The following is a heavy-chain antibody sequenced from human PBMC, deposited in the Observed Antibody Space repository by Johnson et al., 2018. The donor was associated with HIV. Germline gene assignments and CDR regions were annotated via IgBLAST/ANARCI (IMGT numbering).Heavy chain of an antibody. J-gene: IGHJ3*02. D-gene: IGHD6-19*01. CDR2: INSDGSST. V-gene: IGHV3-74*02. CDR1: GFTFSSYG. Sequence: VQLVESGGGVVQPGRSLRLSCAASGFTFSSYGMHWVRQAPGKGLVWVSRINSDGSSTSYADSVKGRFTISRDNAKNTLYLQMNSLRAEDTALYYCARAQFAVDDAFDIWGQGTMVTVSS. CDR3: ARAQFAVDDAFDI.